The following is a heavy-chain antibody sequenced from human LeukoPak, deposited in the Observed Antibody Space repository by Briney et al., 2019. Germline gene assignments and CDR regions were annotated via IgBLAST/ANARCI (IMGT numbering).Heavy chain of an antibody. Sequence: GESLKISCKGSGYSFTSYWISWVRQMPGKGLEWMGRIDPSDSYTNCSPSFQGHVTISADKSISTAYLQWSSLKASDTAMYYCAGAGRAVAGNAEYFQHWGQGTLVTVSS. CDR1: GYSFTSYW. D-gene: IGHD6-19*01. CDR3: AGAGRAVAGNAEYFQH. J-gene: IGHJ1*01. CDR2: IDPSDSYT. V-gene: IGHV5-10-1*01.